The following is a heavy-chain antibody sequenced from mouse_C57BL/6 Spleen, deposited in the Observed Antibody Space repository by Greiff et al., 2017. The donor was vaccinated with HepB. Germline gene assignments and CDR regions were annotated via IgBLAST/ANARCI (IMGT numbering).Heavy chain of an antibody. CDR3: TRAYYSNYRFAY. CDR1: GYTFTDYE. V-gene: IGHV1-15*01. J-gene: IGHJ3*01. Sequence: VKLQESGAELVRPGASVTLSCKASGYTFTDYEMHWVKQTPVHGLEWIGAIDPETGGTAYNQKFKGKAILTADKSSSTAYMELRSLTSEDSAVYYCTRAYYSNYRFAYWCQGTLVTVSA. CDR2: IDPETGGT. D-gene: IGHD2-5*01.